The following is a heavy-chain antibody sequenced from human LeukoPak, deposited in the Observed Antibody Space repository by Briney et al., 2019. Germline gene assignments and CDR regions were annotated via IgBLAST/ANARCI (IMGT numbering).Heavy chain of an antibody. CDR3: ARGPPYGSRSDFLDY. Sequence: GGSLRLSCEASGFTFSNYWMSWVRQAPGKGLEWVADIKKDGSEKNEVDSVNGRFTISRDNARNLLYLQMNSLRAEDTALYYCARGPPYGSRSDFLDYWGQGTLVTVSS. CDR2: IKKDGSEK. D-gene: IGHD3-10*01. V-gene: IGHV3-7*01. J-gene: IGHJ4*02. CDR1: GFTFSNYW.